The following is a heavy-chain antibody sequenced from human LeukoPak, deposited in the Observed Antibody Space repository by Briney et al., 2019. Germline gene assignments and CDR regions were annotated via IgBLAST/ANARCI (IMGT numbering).Heavy chain of an antibody. CDR1: GLTFSTYS. V-gene: IGHV3-48*04. CDR2: ISDSSGTI. Sequence: PGGSLRLSCAASGLTFSTYSMMWVRQAPGKGLEWVSYISDSSGTIYYADSVKGRFTISRDNAKNSLYLQMNSLRAEDTAVYYCAILGIAVDGTGYWGQGTLVTVSS. D-gene: IGHD6-19*01. CDR3: AILGIAVDGTGY. J-gene: IGHJ4*02.